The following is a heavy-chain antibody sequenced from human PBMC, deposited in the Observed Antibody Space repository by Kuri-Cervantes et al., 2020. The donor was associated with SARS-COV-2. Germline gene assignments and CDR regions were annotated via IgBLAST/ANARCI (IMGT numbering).Heavy chain of an antibody. CDR3: ARLGTYSSSWGGAFDI. J-gene: IGHJ3*02. CDR2: IYHSGST. Sequence: SETLSLTCAVSGYSISSGYYWGWIRQPPGKGLEWIGSIYHSGSTYYNPSLKSRVTISVDTSGNLFSLRLRSVTAADTAVYYCARLGTYSSSWGGAFDIWGQGTVVTVSS. V-gene: IGHV4-38-2*01. CDR1: GYSISSGYY. D-gene: IGHD6-13*01.